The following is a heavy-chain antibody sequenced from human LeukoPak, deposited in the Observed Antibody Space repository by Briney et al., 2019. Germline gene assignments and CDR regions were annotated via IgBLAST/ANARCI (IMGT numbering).Heavy chain of an antibody. CDR1: GYTFTSYA. Sequence: ASVKVSCTASGYTFTSYAMHWVRQAPGQGLEWMGNIDTTTGNPRYAQDFTGRFVFSLDTSVSTAYLQITSLKADDTAAYYCVRGTPTPGMDYWGQGTQVTVSS. J-gene: IGHJ4*02. V-gene: IGHV7-4-1*02. CDR3: VRGTPTPGMDY. CDR2: IDTTTGNP. D-gene: IGHD3-10*01.